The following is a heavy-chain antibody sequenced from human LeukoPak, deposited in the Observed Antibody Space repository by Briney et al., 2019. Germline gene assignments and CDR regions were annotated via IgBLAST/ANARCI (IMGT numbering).Heavy chain of an antibody. CDR2: IYPGDSDT. CDR3: VRLGSIAARPNWFDP. D-gene: IGHD6-6*01. J-gene: IGHJ5*02. Sequence: GESLKISCKGSGYSFTSYWSGWVRQMPGKGLEWMGIIYPGDSDTRYSPSFQGQVTISADKSISTAYLQWSSLKASDTAMNYCVRLGSIAARPNWFDPWGQGTLVTVSS. V-gene: IGHV5-51*01. CDR1: GYSFTSYW.